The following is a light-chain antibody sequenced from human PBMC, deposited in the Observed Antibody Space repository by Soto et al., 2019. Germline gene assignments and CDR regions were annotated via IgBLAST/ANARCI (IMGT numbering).Light chain of an antibody. J-gene: IGLJ1*01. CDR1: SSDVGDYNS. Sequence: QSALTQPRSVSGSPGQSVTVSCIGTSSDVGDYNSVSWYQQHPGKAPKLMIYDVSKRPSGVPDRFSGSKSGNTASLTISGLQAEDEADYYCCSYVGGYYYVLGSGTKVTV. V-gene: IGLV2-11*01. CDR2: DVS. CDR3: CSYVGGYYYV.